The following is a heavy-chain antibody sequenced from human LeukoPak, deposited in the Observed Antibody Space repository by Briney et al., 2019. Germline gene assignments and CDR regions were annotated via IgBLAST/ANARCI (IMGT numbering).Heavy chain of an antibody. J-gene: IGHJ6*03. V-gene: IGHV3-21*01. D-gene: IGHD3-10*01. CDR2: ISSSSSYI. CDR3: ARSGIKMVRGVIIKSPYHMDV. Sequence: GGSLRLSCAASGFTFSTYTMNWVRQAPGKGLEWVSSISSSSSYIYYADSVKGRFTISRDDAKNSLSLQMNSLRAEDTAVYYCARSGIKMVRGVIIKSPYHMDVWGKGTTVTVSS. CDR1: GFTFSTYT.